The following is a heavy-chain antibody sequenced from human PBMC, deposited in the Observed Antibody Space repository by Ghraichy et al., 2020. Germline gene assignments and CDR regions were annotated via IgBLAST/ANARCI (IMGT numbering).Heavy chain of an antibody. J-gene: IGHJ6*02. CDR1: GFTFSSYA. D-gene: IGHD6-6*01. CDR3: VKSLSESSSPTKYYYYYGMDV. V-gene: IGHV3-64D*06. Sequence: GGSLRLSCSASGFTFSSYAMHWVRQAPGKGLEYVSAISSNGGSTYYADSVKGRFTISRDNSKNTLYLQMSSLRAEDTAVYYCVKSLSESSSPTKYYYYYGMDVWGQGTTVTVSS. CDR2: ISSNGGST.